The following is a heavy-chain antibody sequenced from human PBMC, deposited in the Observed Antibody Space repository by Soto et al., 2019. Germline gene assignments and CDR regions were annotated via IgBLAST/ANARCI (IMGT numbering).Heavy chain of an antibody. CDR2: IWYDGSYK. CDR3: VRRASGRYSFDH. CDR1: GLTFSNYG. Sequence: QVQLVESGGGVVQPGKSLRLSCTASGLTFSNYGMHWVRQAPGKGLEWVALIWYDGSYKYYADSVKGRFTISRDNSKNTLYLPMNSLRVEDTAVYYCVRRASGRYSFDHWGQGTLVTVSS. V-gene: IGHV3-33*01. D-gene: IGHD3-10*01. J-gene: IGHJ4*02.